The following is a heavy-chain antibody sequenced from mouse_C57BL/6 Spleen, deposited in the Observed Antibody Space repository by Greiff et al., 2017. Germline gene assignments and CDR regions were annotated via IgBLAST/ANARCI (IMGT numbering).Heavy chain of an antibody. CDR3: ARGGMDY. CDR2: INPGSGGT. Sequence: VQLQQSGAELVRPGTSVSVSCKASGYAFTNYLIEWVKQRPGQGLEWIGVINPGSGGTNYNEKFKGKATLTADKSSRTAYMQLSSLTSEDSAVYFCARGGMDYWGQGTSVTVSS. V-gene: IGHV1-54*01. CDR1: GYAFTNYL. J-gene: IGHJ4*01.